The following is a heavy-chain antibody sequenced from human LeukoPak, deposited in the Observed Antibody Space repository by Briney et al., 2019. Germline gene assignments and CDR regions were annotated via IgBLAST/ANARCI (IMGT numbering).Heavy chain of an antibody. CDR2: IIPIFGTA. J-gene: IGHJ4*02. D-gene: IGHD1-26*01. CDR1: GGTFSSYA. Sequence: SVKVSCKASGGTFSSYAISWVQQAPGQGLEWMGGIIPIFGTANYAQKFQGRVTITADESTSTAYMELSSLRSEDTAVYYCARAAGGVGATINWGQGTLVTVSS. CDR3: ARAAGGVGATIN. V-gene: IGHV1-69*13.